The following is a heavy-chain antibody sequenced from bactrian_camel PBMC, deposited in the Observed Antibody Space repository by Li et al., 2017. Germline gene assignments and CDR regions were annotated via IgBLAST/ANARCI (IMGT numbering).Heavy chain of an antibody. CDR3: GIAPLPVPCIPGSSF. Sequence: VQLVESGGGSVQAGGSLRLSCVDLKDTYDGYCMGWFRQAPGKEREGVAAMDSDGSTSYADSVKGRFTISQDNAKTALYLQMNNLTAEDTAVYYCGIAPLPVPCIPGSSFWGQGTQVTVS. V-gene: IGHV3S55*01. CDR1: KDTYDGYC. CDR2: MDSDGST. J-gene: IGHJ4*01.